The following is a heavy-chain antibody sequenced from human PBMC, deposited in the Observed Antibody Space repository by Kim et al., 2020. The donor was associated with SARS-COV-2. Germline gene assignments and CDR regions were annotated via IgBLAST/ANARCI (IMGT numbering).Heavy chain of an antibody. CDR3: AKDRIAVAECYFDY. D-gene: IGHD6-19*01. CDR2: ISGDGGST. J-gene: IGHJ4*02. Sequence: GGSLRLSCAASGFTFDDYAMHWVRQAPGKGLEWVSLISGDGGSTYYADSVKGRITISSDNSKNSLYLQMNSLRTEDTALYYCAKDRIAVAECYFDYWGQGTLVTVSS. V-gene: IGHV3-43*02. CDR1: GFTFDDYA.